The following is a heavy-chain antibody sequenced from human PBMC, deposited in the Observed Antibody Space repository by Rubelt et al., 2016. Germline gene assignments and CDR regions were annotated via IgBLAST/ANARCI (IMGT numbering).Heavy chain of an antibody. CDR2: IYHSGST. D-gene: IGHD3-22*01. CDR1: GGSISSYY. V-gene: IGHV4-59*04. Sequence: QVQLQESGPGLVTPSETLSLTCTVSGGSISSYYWSWIRQPPGKGLEWIGSIYHSGSTYYIPSLKSRVTISVDTSKNQFSLKLSSVRAADTAVYYCARARFAYDSGASPDSWGQGTLVTVSS. CDR3: ARARFAYDSGASPDS. J-gene: IGHJ4*02.